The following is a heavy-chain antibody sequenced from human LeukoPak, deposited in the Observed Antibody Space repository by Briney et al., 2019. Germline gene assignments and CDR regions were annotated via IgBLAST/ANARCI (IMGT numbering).Heavy chain of an antibody. V-gene: IGHV4-59*01. CDR2: IYYSGST. CDR1: GGSISSYY. J-gene: IGHJ6*03. D-gene: IGHD3-10*01. CDR3: AREVYGSGSYFSSYYYYYMDV. Sequence: KPSETLSLTCTVSGGSISSYYWSWIRQPPGKGLEWIGYIYYSGSTNYNPSLKSRVTISVDTSKNQFSLKLSSVTAADTAVYYCAREVYGSGSYFSSYYYYYMDVWGKGTTVTVSS.